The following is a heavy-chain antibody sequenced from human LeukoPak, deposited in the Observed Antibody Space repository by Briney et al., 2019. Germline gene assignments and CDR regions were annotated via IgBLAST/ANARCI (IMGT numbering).Heavy chain of an antibody. V-gene: IGHV4-39*01. CDR2: IYYSGST. CDR1: GGSISGSGYY. Sequence: SETLSLTCTVSGGSISGSGYYWGRIRQPPGKGLEWIGSIYYSGSTYYNPSLKSRVTISVDTSKNQFSLKLSSVTAADTVVYYCARHELSPGNTFDIWGQGTMVTVSS. J-gene: IGHJ3*02. CDR3: ARHELSPGNTFDI. D-gene: IGHD2/OR15-2a*01.